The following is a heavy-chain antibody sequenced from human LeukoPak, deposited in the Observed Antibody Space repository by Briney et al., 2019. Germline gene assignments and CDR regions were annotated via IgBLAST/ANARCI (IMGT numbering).Heavy chain of an antibody. Sequence: PGGSLRLSCAASGFTFSSYGMHWVRQAPGKGLEWVAFIRYDGSNKYYADSVKGRFTISRDNSKNTLYLQMNSLRAEDTAVYYCAKDVGGFRGESLLDYWGQGTLVTVSS. D-gene: IGHD3-10*01. CDR3: AKDVGGFRGESLLDY. V-gene: IGHV3-30*02. J-gene: IGHJ4*02. CDR2: IRYDGSNK. CDR1: GFTFSSYG.